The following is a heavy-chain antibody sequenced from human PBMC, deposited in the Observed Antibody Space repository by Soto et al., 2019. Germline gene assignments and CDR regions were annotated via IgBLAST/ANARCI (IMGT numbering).Heavy chain of an antibody. J-gene: IGHJ5*02. CDR3: VKDLRPNRGWFGP. CDR1: GFAFSNYA. D-gene: IGHD3-3*01. Sequence: GGSLRLSCAASGFAFSNYAMSWIRQVPGKGLEWVSGISGDGTRTYYGDSVKGRFTISRDNSKNTVFLQMNSLRAEDTALYYCVKDLRPNRGWFGPWGQGTRVTVSS. CDR2: ISGDGTRT. V-gene: IGHV3-23*01.